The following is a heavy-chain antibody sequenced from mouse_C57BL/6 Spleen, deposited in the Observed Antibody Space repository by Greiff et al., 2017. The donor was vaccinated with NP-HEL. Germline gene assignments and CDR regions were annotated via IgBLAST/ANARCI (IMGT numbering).Heavy chain of an antibody. CDR3: ARSLITTVVTRDYAMTC. CDR1: GYTFTDYN. Sequence: VQLQQSGPELVKPGASVKMSCKASGYTFTDYNMHWVKQSHGKSLEWIGYINPNNGGTSYNQKFKGKATLTVNKSSSTAYMELRSLTSEDSAVYYCARSLITTVVTRDYAMTCGSQGTSPTLSS. V-gene: IGHV1-22*01. J-gene: IGHJ4*01. CDR2: INPNNGGT. D-gene: IGHD1-1*01.